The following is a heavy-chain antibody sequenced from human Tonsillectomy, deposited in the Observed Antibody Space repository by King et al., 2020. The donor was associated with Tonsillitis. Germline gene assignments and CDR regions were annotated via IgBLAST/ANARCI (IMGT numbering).Heavy chain of an antibody. CDR3: ARDRVHDLLTCYYNRYYYYVVG. D-gene: IGHD3-9*01. CDR1: GFTLSSYE. V-gene: IGHV3-48*03. Sequence: VQLVESGGGLVQPGGSLRLSCAASGFTLSSYEMNWVRQAPGKGLEWVSYISSSDSTIYYADSVKGRFTISRDDAKNSLFLQMNSLRAEDTAVYYCARDRVHDLLTCYYNRYYYYVVGWGKGTTVTVSS. J-gene: IGHJ6*03. CDR2: ISSSDSTI.